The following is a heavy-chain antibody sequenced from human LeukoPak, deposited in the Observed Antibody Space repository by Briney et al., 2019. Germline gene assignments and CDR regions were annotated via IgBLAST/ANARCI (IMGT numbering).Heavy chain of an antibody. V-gene: IGHV1-8*01. D-gene: IGHD6-6*01. Sequence: ASVKVSCKASGYTFTSYDINWVRQATGQGLEWMGWMNPNSGNTGYAQKFQGRVTMTRNTSISTAYMELSSLRSEDTAVYYCARAVKSDIAARQGRYYGMDVWGQGTTVTVSS. J-gene: IGHJ6*02. CDR3: ARAVKSDIAARQGRYYGMDV. CDR2: MNPNSGNT. CDR1: GYTFTSYD.